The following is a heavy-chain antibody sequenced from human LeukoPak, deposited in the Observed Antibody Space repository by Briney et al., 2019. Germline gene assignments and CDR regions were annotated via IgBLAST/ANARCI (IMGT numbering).Heavy chain of an antibody. CDR2: ISGSGGST. CDR1: GFTFSIYA. CDR3: ANSQRSYDSSGYYYHDY. D-gene: IGHD3-22*01. J-gene: IGHJ4*02. V-gene: IGHV3-23*01. Sequence: GGSLRLSCAAPGFTFSIYAMSWVRQAPGKGLEWVSAISGSGGSTYYADSVKGRFTISRDNSKNTLYLQMNSLRAEDTAVYYCANSQRSYDSSGYYYHDYWGQGTLVSVSS.